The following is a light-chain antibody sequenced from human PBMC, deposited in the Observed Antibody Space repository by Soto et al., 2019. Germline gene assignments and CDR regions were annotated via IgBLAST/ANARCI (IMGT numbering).Light chain of an antibody. J-gene: IGKJ4*01. CDR3: QQYNSYPLT. Sequence: DIQMTQSPSSLSASVGDRVTITCRASQGIRSWLAWYQQKPEKAPKSLIYAASSLQSGVPSRFSGRCSGTDFTLTTSIPKPEDFAKYDCQQYNSYPLTFGGGTKVESK. CDR1: QGIRSW. V-gene: IGKV1D-16*01. CDR2: AAS.